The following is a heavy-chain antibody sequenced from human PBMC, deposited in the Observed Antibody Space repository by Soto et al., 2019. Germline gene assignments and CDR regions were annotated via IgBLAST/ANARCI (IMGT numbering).Heavy chain of an antibody. CDR3: AKDISARRASSCLDY. CDR1: GFTFDDYA. CDR2: ISWDGGST. Sequence: GGSLRLSCAASGFTFDDYAMHWVRQAPGKGLEWVSLISWDGGSTYYADSVKGRFTISRDNSKNSLYLQMNSLSAEDTALYYCAKDISARRASSCLDYWGQGTLVNVSS. J-gene: IGHJ4*02. D-gene: IGHD2-15*01. V-gene: IGHV3-43D*03.